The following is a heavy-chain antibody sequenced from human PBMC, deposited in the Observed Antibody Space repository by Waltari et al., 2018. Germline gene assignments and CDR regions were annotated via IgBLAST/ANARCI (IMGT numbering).Heavy chain of an antibody. CDR1: GFDFGAIY. J-gene: IGHJ4*02. D-gene: IGHD3-10*01. CDR3: TVSEVGKYFEK. Sequence: VRLVQSGAEMRQPGTTLKISCQVSGFDFGAIYVHWVRQGPEKGLEWVGLVEPGEGRTVYAETFQCRVTIAADTSTNIVHMEVRGLRLEDAAVYYCTVSEVGKYFEKWGQGTLVTVSS. CDR2: VEPGEGRT. V-gene: IGHV1-69-2*01.